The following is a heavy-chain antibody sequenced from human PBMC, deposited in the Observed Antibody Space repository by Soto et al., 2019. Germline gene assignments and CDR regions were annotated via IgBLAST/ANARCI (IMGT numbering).Heavy chain of an antibody. Sequence: QVQLQQWGAGLLKPSETLSLTCAVNGGSFTGYYGAWIRQSPGKGLEWIGEISHSGTTIYNPSLKRPVXXPXDXXKNQFSLKLPSMTAADTGVYYCAGNGGSSWHYLESWGQGAVVPVSS. J-gene: IGHJ4*02. CDR1: GGSFTGYY. CDR3: AGNGGSSWHYLES. CDR2: ISHSGTT. D-gene: IGHD6-13*01. V-gene: IGHV4-34*01.